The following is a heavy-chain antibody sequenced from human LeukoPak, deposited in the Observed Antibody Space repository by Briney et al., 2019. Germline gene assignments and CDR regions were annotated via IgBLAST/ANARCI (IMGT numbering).Heavy chain of an antibody. Sequence: AASVKVSCKASGYTFTSYDINWVRQATGQGLEWMGWMNPNSGNTGYAQKLQGRVTMTTDTSTSTAYMELRSLRSDDTAVYYCARSCGGDCPLDYWGQGTLVTVSS. CDR2: MNPNSGNT. CDR1: GYTFTSYD. J-gene: IGHJ4*02. D-gene: IGHD2-21*02. V-gene: IGHV1-8*01. CDR3: ARSCGGDCPLDY.